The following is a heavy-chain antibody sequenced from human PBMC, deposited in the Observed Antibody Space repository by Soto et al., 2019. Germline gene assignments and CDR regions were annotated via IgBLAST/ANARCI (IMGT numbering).Heavy chain of an antibody. CDR2: IYHSGST. J-gene: IGHJ2*01. D-gene: IGHD2-21*01. CDR3: AGEGRKLLSIPARHPSDL. Sequence: SAGITRRGAYFWCCIRQPKGKGLEWIGYIYHSGSTYYNPSLKSRVTISVDKSKNQFSLKLSSVTAADTAVYYCAGEGRKLLSIPARHPSDL. V-gene: IGHV4-30-2*01. CDR1: AGITRRGAYF.